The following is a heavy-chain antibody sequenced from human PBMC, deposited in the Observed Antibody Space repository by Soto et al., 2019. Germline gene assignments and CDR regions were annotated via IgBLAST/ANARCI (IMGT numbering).Heavy chain of an antibody. CDR3: ARWHSCSWSPLNYYYGMDV. J-gene: IGHJ6*02. D-gene: IGHD6-13*01. V-gene: IGHV5-51*01. CDR1: GYSFTSYW. Sequence: GESLKISCKGSGYSFTSYWISWVRQMPGKGLEWMGIIYPGDSDTRYSPSFQGQVTISADKSISTAYLQWSSLKASDTAMYYCARWHSCSWSPLNYYYGMDVWGQGTTVTVSS. CDR2: IYPGDSDT.